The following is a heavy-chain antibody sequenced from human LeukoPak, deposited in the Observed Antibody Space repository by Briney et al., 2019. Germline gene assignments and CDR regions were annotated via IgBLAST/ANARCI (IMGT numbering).Heavy chain of an antibody. CDR3: AKTLRDLEWLTGELDV. CDR2: IGGSGSDT. Sequence: GGSLRLSCAASGFSFYNYAMSWVRQTPGKGLEWVSAIGGSGSDTSYTDSVKGRFTISRDNSKSTLYLQMNSLRAEDTAVYHCAKTLRDLEWLTGELDVWGQGTAVTVSS. J-gene: IGHJ6*02. D-gene: IGHD3-3*01. V-gene: IGHV3-23*01. CDR1: GFSFYNYA.